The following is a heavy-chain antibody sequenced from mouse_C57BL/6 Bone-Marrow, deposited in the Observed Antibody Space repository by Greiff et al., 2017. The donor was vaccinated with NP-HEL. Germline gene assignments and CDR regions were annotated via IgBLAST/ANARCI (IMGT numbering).Heavy chain of an antibody. Sequence: EVQLVESGGGLVQPGGSLKLSCAASGFTFSDYGMAWVRQAPRKGPEWVAFISNLAYSIYYADTVTGRFTISRETAKNTLYLEMSSLRSEDTAMYYCARKTTVVATDYAMDYWGQGTSVTVSS. V-gene: IGHV5-15*01. CDR1: GFTFSDYG. CDR2: ISNLAYSI. J-gene: IGHJ4*01. D-gene: IGHD1-1*01. CDR3: ARKTTVVATDYAMDY.